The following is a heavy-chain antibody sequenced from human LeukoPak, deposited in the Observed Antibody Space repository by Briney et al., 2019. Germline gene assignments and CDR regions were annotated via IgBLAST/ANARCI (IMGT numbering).Heavy chain of an antibody. J-gene: IGHJ4*02. D-gene: IGHD5-12*01. CDR3: AKARYSGYDAHYFDY. Sequence: GGSLRLSCAASGFTFSNFWMSWVRQAPGKGLEWVSAISGSGGSTYYADSVKGRFTISRDNSKNTLYLQMNSLRAEDTAVYYCAKARYSGYDAHYFDYWGQGTLVTVSS. CDR2: ISGSGGST. V-gene: IGHV3-23*01. CDR1: GFTFSNFW.